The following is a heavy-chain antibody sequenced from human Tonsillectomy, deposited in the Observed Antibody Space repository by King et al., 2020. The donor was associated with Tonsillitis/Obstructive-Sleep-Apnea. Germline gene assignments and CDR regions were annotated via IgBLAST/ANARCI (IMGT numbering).Heavy chain of an antibody. CDR3: ARAYCGGACYYYYYMDV. CDR2: IYYSGST. D-gene: IGHD2-21*01. Sequence: VQLQESGPGLVKPSETLSLTCTVSGGSISSYYWSWIRQPPGKGLEWIGYIYYSGSTNYNPSLKSRVTISVDTSKNQFSLKLSSVTAADTAVYYCARAYCGGACYYYYYMDVWGKGTTVTVSS. V-gene: IGHV4-59*01. J-gene: IGHJ6*03. CDR1: GGSISSYY.